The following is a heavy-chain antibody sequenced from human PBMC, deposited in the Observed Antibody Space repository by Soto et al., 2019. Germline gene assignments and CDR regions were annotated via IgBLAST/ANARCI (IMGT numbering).Heavy chain of an antibody. J-gene: IGHJ5*01. CDR2: IYYDGST. CDR1: GGSITSTIDY. V-gene: IGHV4-39*01. CDR3: ARRGSASWRYWFDS. D-gene: IGHD2-2*01. Sequence: ETLSLTCSVSGGSITSTIDYWGWIRQSPGKGLEWIGNIYYDGSTFYNPSLKSRVTISVDTSKRQFSLRVSSVTAADTAVYYCARRGSASWRYWFDSWGHGTLVTVSS.